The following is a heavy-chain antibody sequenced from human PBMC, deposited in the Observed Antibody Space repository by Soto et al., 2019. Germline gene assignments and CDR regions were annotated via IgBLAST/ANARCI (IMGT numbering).Heavy chain of an antibody. D-gene: IGHD7-27*01. CDR2: ISYDGSNK. Sequence: QVQLVESGGGVVQPGRSLRLSCAASGFTFSSYAMHWVRQAPGKGLEWVAVISYDGSNKYYADSVKGRFTISRDNSKNTLYLQMNSLRAEDTAVYYCARDRLLGHLVRYFDLWGRGTLVTVSS. CDR3: ARDRLLGHLVRYFDL. J-gene: IGHJ2*01. V-gene: IGHV3-30-3*01. CDR1: GFTFSSYA.